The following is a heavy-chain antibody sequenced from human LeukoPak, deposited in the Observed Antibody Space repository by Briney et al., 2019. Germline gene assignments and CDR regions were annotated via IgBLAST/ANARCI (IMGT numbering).Heavy chain of an antibody. J-gene: IGHJ4*02. CDR3: ARGNYYDSSVGY. Sequence: GGSLRLSCAASGFTFSSYWMNWVRQAPGKGLEWVSVIYSGGSTYYADSVKGRFTISRDNSKNTLYLQMNSLRTEDTAVYYCARGNYYDSSVGYWGQGTLVTVSS. CDR2: IYSGGST. D-gene: IGHD3-22*01. CDR1: GFTFSSYW. V-gene: IGHV3-66*01.